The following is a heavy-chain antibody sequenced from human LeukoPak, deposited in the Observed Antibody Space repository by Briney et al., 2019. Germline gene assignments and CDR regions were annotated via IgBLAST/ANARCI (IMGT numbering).Heavy chain of an antibody. CDR3: ARDWPNGYRSSWPFDY. D-gene: IGHD6-13*01. CDR1: GFTFSDYY. Sequence: PGRSLRLSCAASGFTFSDYYMSWIRLAQGKGLEWVSYVSSSSSYTIYADSVKGRFTISRDNATNSLYSQMYSLRAEDTAVYYCARDWPNGYRSSWPFDYWGQGTLVTVSS. V-gene: IGHV3-11*06. CDR2: VSSSSSYT. J-gene: IGHJ4*02.